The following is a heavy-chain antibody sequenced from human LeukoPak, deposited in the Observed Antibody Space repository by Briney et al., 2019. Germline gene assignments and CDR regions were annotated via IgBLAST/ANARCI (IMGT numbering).Heavy chain of an antibody. D-gene: IGHD3-9*01. J-gene: IGHJ6*04. V-gene: IGHV3-21*01. CDR3: ALSSYYDILTGYYPFYYGMDV. CDR2: ISSSSSYI. Sequence: GGSLRLSCAASGFTFSSYSMNWVRQAPGKGREWVSSISSSSSYIYYADSVKGRFTISRDNAKNSLYLQMNSLRAEDTAVYYCALSSYYDILTGYYPFYYGMDVWGKGTTVTVSS. CDR1: GFTFSSYS.